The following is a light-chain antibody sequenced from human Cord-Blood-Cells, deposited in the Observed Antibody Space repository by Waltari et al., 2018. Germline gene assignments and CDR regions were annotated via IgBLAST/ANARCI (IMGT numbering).Light chain of an antibody. CDR2: DVS. CDR3: SSYTSSSTLL. V-gene: IGLV2-14*03. Sequence: QSALTQPASVSGSPGQSITISCTGTSSDVGGYNYVSCYQQHPGKAPKLMIDDVSNRPSGVSNRFSGSKAGNTASLTISGLQAEDEADYYCSSYTSSSTLLFGGGTKLTVL. CDR1: SSDVGGYNY. J-gene: IGLJ3*02.